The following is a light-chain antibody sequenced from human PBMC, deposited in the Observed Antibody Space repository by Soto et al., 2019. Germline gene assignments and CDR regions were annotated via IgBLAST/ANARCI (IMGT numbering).Light chain of an antibody. CDR1: QDISNW. J-gene: IGKJ5*01. CDR3: QQARRFPIT. V-gene: IGKV1-12*01. Sequence: DIQMTQSPSSVSASVGDRVTISCRASQDISNWLAWYQQKPGEAPKFLIYAASNLQIGVPSKFSVSGSGTDFTLTISSLQPEDFAVYYCQQARRFPITFGQGTRLEIK. CDR2: AAS.